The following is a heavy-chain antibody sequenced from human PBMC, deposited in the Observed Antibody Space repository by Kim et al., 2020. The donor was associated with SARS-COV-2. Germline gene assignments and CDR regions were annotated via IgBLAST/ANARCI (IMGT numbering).Heavy chain of an antibody. CDR2: INVGIGNT. V-gene: IGHV1-3*01. Sequence: ASVKVSCKASGYTFSSYDIQWVRQGPGQRLEWMGWINVGIGNTKYSQKFQGRVTFTRDTSASTAYMELSSLRSEDTAVYYCAREWFGDYWGQGTLVTVSS. J-gene: IGHJ4*02. D-gene: IGHD3-10*01. CDR1: GYTFSSYD. CDR3: AREWFGDY.